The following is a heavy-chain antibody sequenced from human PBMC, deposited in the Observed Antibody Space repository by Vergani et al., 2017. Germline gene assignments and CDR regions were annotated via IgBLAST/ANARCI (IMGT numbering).Heavy chain of an antibody. CDR1: GGSISSSSYY. D-gene: IGHD3-3*01. CDR3: ARRDYDFWSGYYSPPDY. Sequence: QLQLQESGPGLVKPSETLSLTCTVSGGSISSSSYYWGWIRQPPGEGLEWIGSIYYSGSTYYNPSLNSRVTISVDTSKNQFSLKLRSVTAADTAVYYCARRDYDFWSGYYSPPDYWGQGTLVTVSS. CDR2: IYYSGST. V-gene: IGHV4-39*01. J-gene: IGHJ4*02.